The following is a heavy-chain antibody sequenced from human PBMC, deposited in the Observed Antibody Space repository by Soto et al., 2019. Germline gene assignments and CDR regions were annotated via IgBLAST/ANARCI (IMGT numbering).Heavy chain of an antibody. CDR2: ISGSGGST. CDR1: GGTFSSYA. D-gene: IGHD3-10*01. Sequence: ASVKVSCKASGGTFSSYAISWVRQAPGQGLEWVSAISGSGGSTYYADSVKGRFTISRDNSKNTLYLQMNSLRAEDTAVYYCAKIGGLITMVRGVSYGMDVWGQGTTVTVSS. CDR3: AKIGGLITMVRGVSYGMDV. V-gene: IGHV3-23*01. J-gene: IGHJ6*02.